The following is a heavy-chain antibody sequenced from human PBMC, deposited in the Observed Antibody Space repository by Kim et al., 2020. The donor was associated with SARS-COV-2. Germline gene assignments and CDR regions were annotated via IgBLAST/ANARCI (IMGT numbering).Heavy chain of an antibody. D-gene: IGHD4-17*01. CDR2: ISSSSSYI. Sequence: GGSLRLSCAASGFTFSSYSMNWVRQAPGKGLEWVSSISSSSSYIYYADSVKGRFTISRDNAKNSLYLQMNSLRAEDTAVYYCARDPDYDGPSIIYYYYYYGMDVWGQGTTVTVSS. J-gene: IGHJ6*02. CDR1: GFTFSSYS. CDR3: ARDPDYDGPSIIYYYYYYGMDV. V-gene: IGHV3-21*01.